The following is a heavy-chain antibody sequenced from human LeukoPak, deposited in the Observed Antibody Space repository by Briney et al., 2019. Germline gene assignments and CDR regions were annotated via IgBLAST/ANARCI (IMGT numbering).Heavy chain of an antibody. CDR3: ARGLAYAPTQFYSSSSYFDY. CDR1: GGSISSGGYY. Sequence: SETLSLTCTVSGGSISSGGYYWSWIRQHPGKGLEWIGYIYYSGSTYYNPSLKSRVTISVDTSKNQFSLKLSSVTAADTAVYYCARGLAYAPTQFYSSSSYFDYWGQGTLVTVSS. CDR2: IYYSGST. J-gene: IGHJ4*02. V-gene: IGHV4-31*03. D-gene: IGHD6-6*01.